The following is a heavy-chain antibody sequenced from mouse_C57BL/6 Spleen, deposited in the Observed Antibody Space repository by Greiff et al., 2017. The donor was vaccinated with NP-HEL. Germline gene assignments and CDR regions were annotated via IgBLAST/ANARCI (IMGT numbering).Heavy chain of an antibody. CDR3: ASPYDYGGFAY. CDR2: ISYDGSN. J-gene: IGHJ3*01. CDR1: GYSITSGYY. V-gene: IGHV3-6*01. D-gene: IGHD2-4*01. Sequence: DVQLQESGPGLVKPSQSLSLTCSVTGYSITSGYYWNWIRQFPGNKLEWMGYISYDGSNNYNPSLKNRISITRDTSKNQFFLKLNSVTTEDTATYYCASPYDYGGFAYWGQGTLVTVSA.